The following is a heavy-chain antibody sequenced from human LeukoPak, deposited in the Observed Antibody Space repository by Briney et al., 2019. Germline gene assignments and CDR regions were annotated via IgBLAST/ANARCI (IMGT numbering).Heavy chain of an antibody. CDR1: GASISITSYY. V-gene: IGHV4-39*07. D-gene: IGHD2/OR15-2a*01. Sequence: PSETLSLTCSVSGASISITSYYWGWIRQPPGKGLEWIGSMYSSGSTYYNPSLKSRVTISVDTSKNQFSLKLSSVTAADTAVYYCARDPRLNFWFDIWGQGTMVTVSS. J-gene: IGHJ3*02. CDR3: ARDPRLNFWFDI. CDR2: MYSSGST.